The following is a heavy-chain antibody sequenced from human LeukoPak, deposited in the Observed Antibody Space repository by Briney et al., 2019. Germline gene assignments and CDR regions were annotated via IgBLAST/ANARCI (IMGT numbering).Heavy chain of an antibody. CDR2: ISGSYGTT. CDR3: AKGNIAELPAAPYY. J-gene: IGHJ4*02. D-gene: IGHD2-2*01. CDR1: GFTFSSYE. Sequence: PGGSLRLSCAASGFTFSSYEMHWLRQAPGKGLEWVSSISGSYGTTYYADSVKGRFTISRDNSKNTLYLQMNSLRAEDTALYYCAKGNIAELPAAPYYWGQGTLVTVSS. V-gene: IGHV3-23*01.